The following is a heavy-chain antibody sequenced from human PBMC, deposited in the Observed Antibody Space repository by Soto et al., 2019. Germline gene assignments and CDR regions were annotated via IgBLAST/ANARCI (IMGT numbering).Heavy chain of an antibody. V-gene: IGHV3-33*01. CDR2: IWNGRNSE. D-gene: IGHD1-7*01. CDR1: GFTFSTFG. Sequence: QVQLVESGGGVVQPGRSLRLSCAASGFTFSTFGMHWVRQSPGKGLEWVAVIWNGRNSEDYADSVKGRFTISRDNSRNTLYLQMNSLRAEDTAMYYCVTEQRNYEFDYWGQGILVTVSS. CDR3: VTEQRNYEFDY. J-gene: IGHJ4*02.